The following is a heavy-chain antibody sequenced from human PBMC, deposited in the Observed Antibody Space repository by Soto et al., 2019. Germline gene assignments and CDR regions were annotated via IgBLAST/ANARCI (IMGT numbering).Heavy chain of an antibody. J-gene: IGHJ4*02. CDR1: GGTFSSYA. D-gene: IGHD3-22*01. V-gene: IGHV1-69*06. CDR2: IIPIFGTA. Sequence: QVQLVQSGAEVKKPGSSVKVSCKASGGTFSSYAISWVRQAPGQGLEWMGGIIPIFGTANYAQKFQGRVTITADKSTSTAYMELSSLRSEDTAVYYCARGGDGDYYDSSGYYLDYWGQGTLVTVSS. CDR3: ARGGDGDYYDSSGYYLDY.